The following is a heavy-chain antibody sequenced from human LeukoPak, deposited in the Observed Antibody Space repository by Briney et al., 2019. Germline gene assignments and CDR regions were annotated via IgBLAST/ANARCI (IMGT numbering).Heavy chain of an antibody. CDR1: RFTFSSYA. J-gene: IGHJ4*02. CDR3: VKASRPYGSGRYYFDY. V-gene: IGHV3-64D*06. CDR2: ISSNGGST. D-gene: IGHD3-10*01. Sequence: SGGSLRLSCSASRFTFSSYAMHWVRQAPGKGLEYVSAISSNGGSTYYADSVKGRFTISRDNSKNTLYLQMSSLRAEDTAVYYCVKASRPYGSGRYYFDYWGQGTLVTVSS.